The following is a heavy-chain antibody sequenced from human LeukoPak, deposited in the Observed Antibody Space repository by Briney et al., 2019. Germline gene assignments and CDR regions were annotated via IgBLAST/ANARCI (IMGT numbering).Heavy chain of an antibody. CDR2: IFGSGGST. J-gene: IGHJ4*02. CDR1: GFTFSSYA. V-gene: IGHV3-23*01. Sequence: GGSLRLSCATSGFTFSSYAMYWVRQAPGKGLEWVSGIFGSGGSTHYADSVKGRFTISRDNSKNTVYLQMNSLRAEDTAVYYCAKTTTGYSSGRYPGWPVDYWGQGTLVTVSS. CDR3: AKTTTGYSSGRYPGWPVDY. D-gene: IGHD6-19*01.